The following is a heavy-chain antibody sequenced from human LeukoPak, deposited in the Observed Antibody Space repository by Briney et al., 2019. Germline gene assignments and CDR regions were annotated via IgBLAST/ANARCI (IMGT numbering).Heavy chain of an antibody. D-gene: IGHD3-10*01. Sequence: SETLSLTCTVSGYSISSSYYWGWIRQPPGKGLEWIGSIYYSGSTYYNPSLKSRVTISVDTSKNQFSLKLSSVTAADTAVYYCARTKVLGYGSGSYVFDWFDPWGQGTLVTVSS. CDR2: IYYSGST. CDR1: GYSISSSYY. V-gene: IGHV4-38-2*02. J-gene: IGHJ5*02. CDR3: ARTKVLGYGSGSYVFDWFDP.